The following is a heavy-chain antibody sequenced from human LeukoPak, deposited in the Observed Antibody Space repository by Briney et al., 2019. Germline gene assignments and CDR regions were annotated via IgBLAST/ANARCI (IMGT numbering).Heavy chain of an antibody. CDR3: ARSGIAAAGTPFDY. D-gene: IGHD6-13*01. CDR1: GFTFSDYY. Sequence: GSLRLSCAASGFTFSDYYMIWIRQAPGKGLEWVSYISSIGSTIYYADSVKGRFTISRDNAKNSLYLQMNSLRAEDTAVYYCARSGIAAAGTPFDYWGQGTLVTVSS. J-gene: IGHJ4*02. CDR2: ISSIGSTI. V-gene: IGHV3-11*01.